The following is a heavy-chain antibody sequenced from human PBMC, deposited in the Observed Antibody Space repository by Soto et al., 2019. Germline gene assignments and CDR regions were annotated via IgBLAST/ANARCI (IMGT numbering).Heavy chain of an antibody. J-gene: IGHJ4*02. V-gene: IGHV1-3*01. CDR2: INAGNGNT. CDR1: GYTFTNYA. D-gene: IGHD1-26*01. CDR3: ARPSGSYIYDY. Sequence: ASVKVSCKASGYTFTNYAMHWVRQAPGQRLEWMGWINAGNGNTKYSQKFQGRVTITRDTSASTAYMELSSLRSEDTAVYYCARPSGSYIYDYWGQGTLVTVSS.